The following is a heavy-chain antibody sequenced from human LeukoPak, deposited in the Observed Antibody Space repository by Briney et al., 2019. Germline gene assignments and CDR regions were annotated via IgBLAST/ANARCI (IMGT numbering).Heavy chain of an antibody. CDR2: IKQEGSEK. CDR1: GFTFSSYR. CDR3: ARDFRGATAY. D-gene: IGHD5-12*01. Sequence: PGGSLRLSCAASGFTFSSYRMSWVRQAPGKGLEWVANIKQEGSEKYYVDSVKGRFTISRDNAKNSLYLQMNSLRAEDTAVYYCARDFRGATAYWGQGTLVTVSS. V-gene: IGHV3-7*01. J-gene: IGHJ4*02.